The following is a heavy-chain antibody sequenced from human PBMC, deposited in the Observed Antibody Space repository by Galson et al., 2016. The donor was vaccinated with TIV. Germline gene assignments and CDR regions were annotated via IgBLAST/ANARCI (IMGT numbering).Heavy chain of an antibody. D-gene: IGHD3-16*01. CDR2: ISDGGNT. J-gene: IGHJ6*02. Sequence: SLRLSCAASGLSVSINYMTWVRQAPGKGLEWVSLISDGGNTYYPDSVKGRFTISRDNSKNTLHLHMNSLRAEDTAVYYCARDRYYDASGYYYYYYGLDVWGQGTTVTVSS. V-gene: IGHV3-66*02. CDR3: ARDRYYDASGYYYYYYGLDV. CDR1: GLSVSINY.